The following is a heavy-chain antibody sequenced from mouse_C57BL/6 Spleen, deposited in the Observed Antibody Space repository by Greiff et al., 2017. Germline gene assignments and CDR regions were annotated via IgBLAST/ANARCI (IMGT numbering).Heavy chain of an antibody. Sequence: QVQLQQPGAELVKPGASVKLSCKASGYTFTSYWMHWVKQRPGQGLEWIGMIHPNSGSTNYNEKFKSKATLTVDKSSSTAYMQLSSLTSEDSAVSDCARKVYDYDEYYAMDYWGQGTSVTVSS. V-gene: IGHV1-64*01. CDR1: GYTFTSYW. CDR3: ARKVYDYDEYYAMDY. CDR2: IHPNSGST. D-gene: IGHD2-4*01. J-gene: IGHJ4*01.